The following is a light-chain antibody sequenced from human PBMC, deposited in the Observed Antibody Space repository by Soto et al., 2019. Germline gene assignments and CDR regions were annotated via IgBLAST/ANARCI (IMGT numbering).Light chain of an antibody. CDR2: GAS. J-gene: IGKJ1*01. CDR3: QQYGSSRWT. CDR1: QSVSSSY. Sequence: EIVLTQSPGTRSLSPVEIGTGSFRASQSVSSSYLAWYQQKPGQAPRLLIYGASSRATGIPDRFSGSGSGTDFTLTISRLEPEDFAVYYCQQYGSSRWTFGQGTKVDIK. V-gene: IGKV3-20*01.